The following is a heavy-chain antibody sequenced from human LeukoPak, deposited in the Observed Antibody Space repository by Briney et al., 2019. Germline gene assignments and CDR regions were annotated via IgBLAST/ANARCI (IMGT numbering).Heavy chain of an antibody. D-gene: IGHD6-13*01. CDR2: IYHSGST. V-gene: IGHV4-4*02. J-gene: IGHJ5*02. CDR3: ARDGGSSWPRIT. Sequence: PSGTLSLTCAVSGGSISSSNWWSWIRQPPGKGLEWIGEIYHSGSTNYNPSLKSRVTISVDTSKNQFSLKLSSVTAADTAVYYCARDGGSSWPRITWGQGTLVTVSS. CDR1: GGSISSSNW.